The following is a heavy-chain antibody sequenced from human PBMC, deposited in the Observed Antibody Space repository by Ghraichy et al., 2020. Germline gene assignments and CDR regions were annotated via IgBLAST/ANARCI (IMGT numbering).Heavy chain of an antibody. CDR1: RFNFGTHG. V-gene: IGHV3-30*18. D-gene: IGHD3-16*01. CDR2: TSYDGRVS. J-gene: IGHJ6*02. CDR3: AKDSRDFGFIYFYDMDV. Sequence: GGSLRLSCVASRFNFGTHGMYWVRQAPGKGLQWVAVTSYDGRVSFHADSVKGRFTISRDNSKNTLYLQMNNLKIEDTAIYYCAKDSRDFGFIYFYDMDVWGQGTAVTVSS.